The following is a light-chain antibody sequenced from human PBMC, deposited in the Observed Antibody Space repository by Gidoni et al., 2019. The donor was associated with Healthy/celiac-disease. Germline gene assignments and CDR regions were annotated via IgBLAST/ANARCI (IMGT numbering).Light chain of an antibody. Sequence: DIVLTPSPGTLSLSPGERATLSCRASQSVSSSYLAWYQPKPGQAPRLLIYGASSRATGIPDRVSGSGSGTDFTLTISRLEPEDFAVYYCQQYGSSPPLTFGPGTKVDIK. CDR3: QQYGSSPPLT. CDR1: QSVSSSY. V-gene: IGKV3-20*01. CDR2: GAS. J-gene: IGKJ3*01.